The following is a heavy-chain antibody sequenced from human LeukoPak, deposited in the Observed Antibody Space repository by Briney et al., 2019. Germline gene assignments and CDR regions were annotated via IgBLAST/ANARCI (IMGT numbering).Heavy chain of an antibody. CDR2: IYTSGST. CDR3: AREAYDFWSGYYYYYMDV. Sequence: SETLSLTCAVSGYSISSGYYWGWIRQPPGKGLEWIGRIYTSGSTNYNPSLKSRVTISVDTSKNQFSLKLSSVTAADTAVYYCAREAYDFWSGYYYYYMDVWGKGTTVTVSS. J-gene: IGHJ6*03. D-gene: IGHD3-3*01. CDR1: GYSISSGYY. V-gene: IGHV4-38-2*02.